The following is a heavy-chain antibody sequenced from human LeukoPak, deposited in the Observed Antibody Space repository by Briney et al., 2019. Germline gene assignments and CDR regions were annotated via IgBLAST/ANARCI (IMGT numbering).Heavy chain of an antibody. CDR2: IIPIFGTA. J-gene: IGHJ4*02. V-gene: IGHV1-69*13. Sequence: ASVKVSCKASGGTFSSYAISWVRQAPGQGLEWMGVIIPIFGTANYAQKFQGRVTITADESTSTAYMELSSLRSEDTAVYYCANHRIKTYYYGSGSYYPFDYWGQGTLVTVSS. CDR1: GGTFSSYA. CDR3: ANHRIKTYYYGSGSYYPFDY. D-gene: IGHD3-10*01.